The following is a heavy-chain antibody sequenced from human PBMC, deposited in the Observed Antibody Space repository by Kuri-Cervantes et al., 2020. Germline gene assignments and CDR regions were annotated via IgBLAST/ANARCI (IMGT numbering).Heavy chain of an antibody. CDR3: AKEMTARGSLFDY. CDR1: GFTFSSYA. Sequence: GGSLRLSCAASGFTFSSYAMHWVRQAPGKGLEWVAVISYDGSNKYYADSVKGRFTISRDNSKNTLYLQMNSLRAEDTAVYYCAKEMTARGSLFDYWGQGTLVTVSS. D-gene: IGHD6-13*01. V-gene: IGHV3-30-3*01. J-gene: IGHJ4*02. CDR2: ISYDGSNK.